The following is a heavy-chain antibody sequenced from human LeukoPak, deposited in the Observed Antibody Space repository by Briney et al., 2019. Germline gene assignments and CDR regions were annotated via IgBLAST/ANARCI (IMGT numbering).Heavy chain of an antibody. J-gene: IGHJ4*02. V-gene: IGHV4-59*01. CDR1: GGSISSYY. CDR3: ARVPNAAVAAHFDY. D-gene: IGHD6-19*01. Sequence: SETLSLTCTVSGGSISSYYWSWIRQPPGKGLEWIGYIYYSGSTNYNPSLKSRVTISVDTSKNQFSLKLSSVTAADTAVYYCARVPNAAVAAHFDYWGQGTLVTVSS. CDR2: IYYSGST.